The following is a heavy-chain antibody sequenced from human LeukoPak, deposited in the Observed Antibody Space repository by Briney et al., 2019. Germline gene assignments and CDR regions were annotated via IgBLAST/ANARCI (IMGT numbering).Heavy chain of an antibody. D-gene: IGHD2-2*01. Sequence: GGSLRLSCAASGFTFPSYWMSWVRQAPGKGLEWVASIKQDGSGKYYVDSVKGRFTISRDNAKNSLYLQMNSLRAEDTAVYYCARDRYQTYRVRYCTSTSCPYYFDHWGRGTPVTVSS. CDR3: ARDRYQTYRVRYCTSTSCPYYFDH. CDR1: GFTFPSYW. CDR2: IKQDGSGK. J-gene: IGHJ4*02. V-gene: IGHV3-7*01.